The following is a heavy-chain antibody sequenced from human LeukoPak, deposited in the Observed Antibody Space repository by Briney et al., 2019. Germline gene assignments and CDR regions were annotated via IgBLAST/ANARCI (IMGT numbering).Heavy chain of an antibody. CDR2: ISGSGGST. D-gene: IGHD2-8*01. V-gene: IGHV3-23*01. CDR3: AKDLRNSVSSSPSAFDI. CDR1: GFTFSSYA. J-gene: IGHJ3*02. Sequence: GGSLRLSCAASGFTFSSYAMSWVRQAPGKGLEWVSAISGSGGSTYYADSVKGRFTISRDNSKNTLYLQMNSLRAEDTAVYYCAKDLRNSVSSSPSAFDIWGQGTMVTVSS.